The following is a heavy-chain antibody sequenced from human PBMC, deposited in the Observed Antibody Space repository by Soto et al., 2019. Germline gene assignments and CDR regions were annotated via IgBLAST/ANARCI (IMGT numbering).Heavy chain of an antibody. Sequence: PGGSLRLSCAASGFTFSSYSMNWVRQAPGKGLEWVSLISWDGGSTYYADSVKGRFTISRDNSKNSLYLQMNSLRAEDTALYYCAKVSIPYYYYGMAVWGQGTTVTVSS. J-gene: IGHJ6*02. CDR2: ISWDGGST. CDR3: AKVSIPYYYYGMAV. CDR1: GFTFSSYS. V-gene: IGHV3-43D*04.